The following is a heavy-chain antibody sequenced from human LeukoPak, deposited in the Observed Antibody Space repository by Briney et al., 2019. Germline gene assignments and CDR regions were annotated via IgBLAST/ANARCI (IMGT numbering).Heavy chain of an antibody. J-gene: IGHJ6*02. CDR2: IYYSGST. D-gene: IGHD5-18*01. V-gene: IGHV4-59*01. Sequence: SETLSLTCTVSGGSISSYYWSWIRQPPGKGLEWIGYIYYSGSTNYNPSLKSRVTISVDTSKNRFSLKLSSVTAADTAVYYCARDQGYTAMGQYYYYGMDVWGQGTTVTVSS. CDR3: ARDQGYTAMGQYYYYGMDV. CDR1: GGSISSYY.